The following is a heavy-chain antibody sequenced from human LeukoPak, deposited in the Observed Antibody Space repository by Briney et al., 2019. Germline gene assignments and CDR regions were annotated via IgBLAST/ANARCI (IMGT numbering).Heavy chain of an antibody. V-gene: IGHV4-31*11. J-gene: IGHJ5*02. CDR2: IYYSGST. Sequence: SETLSLTCAVSGDSISSGGYSWSWLRQHPGKGLEWIGYIYYSGSTYYNPSLKSRVTISVDTSKNQFSLKLSSVTAADTAVYYCARGNDYGDPNWFDPWGQGTLVTVSS. CDR3: ARGNDYGDPNWFDP. D-gene: IGHD4-17*01. CDR1: GDSISSGGYS.